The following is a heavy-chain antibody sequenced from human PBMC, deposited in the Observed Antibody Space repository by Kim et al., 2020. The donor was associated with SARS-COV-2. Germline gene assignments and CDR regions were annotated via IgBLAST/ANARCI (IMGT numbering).Heavy chain of an antibody. CDR3: ARVSCSSTSCYVREEAATPNNGMDV. CDR1: GYTFTSYA. V-gene: IGHV7-4-1*02. J-gene: IGHJ6*02. D-gene: IGHD2-2*01. Sequence: ASVKVSCKASGYTFTSYAMNWVRQAPGKGLEWMGWINTNTGNPTYAQGFTGRFVFSLDTSVSTAYLQISSLKAEDTAVYYCARVSCSSTSCYVREEAATPNNGMDVWGQGTTVTVSS. CDR2: INTNTGNP.